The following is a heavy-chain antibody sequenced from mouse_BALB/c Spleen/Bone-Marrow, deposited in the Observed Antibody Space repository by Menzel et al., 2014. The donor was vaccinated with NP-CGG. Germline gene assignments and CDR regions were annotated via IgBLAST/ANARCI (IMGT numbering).Heavy chain of an antibody. Sequence: QVQLQQPGAELVKPGASVKLSCKASGYTFTSFYMSWVKQRPGQGLEWIGGINPSNGGTNFNEKFKSKATLTLDKSSSTAYMQLSSLTSEDSAVYYCTRGSYGSSQYYFDYWGQGTTLTVSS. J-gene: IGHJ2*01. D-gene: IGHD1-1*01. CDR3: TRGSYGSSQYYFDY. CDR1: GYTFTSFY. CDR2: INPSNGGT. V-gene: IGHV1S81*02.